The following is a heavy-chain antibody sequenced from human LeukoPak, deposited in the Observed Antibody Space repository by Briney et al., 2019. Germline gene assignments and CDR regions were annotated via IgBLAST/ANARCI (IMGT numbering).Heavy chain of an antibody. J-gene: IGHJ4*02. CDR2: ISSSSSYI. CDR3: AKDYYYGSPRTLFDY. Sequence: GGSLRLSCAASGFTFSSYAMSWVRQAPGKGLEWVASISSSSSYIYYADSVKGRFTISRDNAKNSLYLQMNSLRAEDTAVYYCAKDYYYGSPRTLFDYWGQGTLVTVSS. V-gene: IGHV3-21*01. CDR1: GFTFSSYA. D-gene: IGHD3-10*01.